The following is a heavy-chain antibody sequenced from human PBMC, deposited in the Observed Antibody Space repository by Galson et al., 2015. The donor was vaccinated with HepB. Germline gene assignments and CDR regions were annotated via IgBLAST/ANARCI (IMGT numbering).Heavy chain of an antibody. CDR3: VKDGCATTNCYKNYWYFDV. Sequence: SLRLSCAASGFMFSDAAMHWVRQAPGKGLDYVSDISTNGGSTYYADSVKGRFTISRDNSKNTLYLQMSSLRVEDTAVYYCVKDGCATTNCYKNYWYFDVWGRGTLVAVSS. J-gene: IGHJ2*01. CDR1: GFMFSDAA. D-gene: IGHD2-2*02. V-gene: IGHV3-64D*09. CDR2: ISTNGGST.